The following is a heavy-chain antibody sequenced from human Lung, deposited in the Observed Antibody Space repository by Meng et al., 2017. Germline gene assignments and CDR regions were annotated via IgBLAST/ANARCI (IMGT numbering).Heavy chain of an antibody. D-gene: IGHD6-19*01. CDR3: ARDRQWLFDY. J-gene: IGHJ4*02. Sequence: QVHLVQSGLEVKKPGASGKGSCKASGYTFTTYGISWLRQAPGQGLEWMGWIDPGNGNRDFAEKFQDRLTMSNDTSSSTVYMELTRLTSDDTAVYYCARDRQWLFDYWGQGALVTVSS. CDR2: IDPGNGNR. V-gene: IGHV1-18*01. CDR1: GYTFTTYG.